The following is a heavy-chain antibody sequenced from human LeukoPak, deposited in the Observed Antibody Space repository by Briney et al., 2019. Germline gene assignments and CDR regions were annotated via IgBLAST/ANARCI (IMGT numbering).Heavy chain of an antibody. D-gene: IGHD3-10*01. V-gene: IGHV3-30-3*01. Sequence: GRSLRLSCAASGFTLSSYPMHWVRQAPGKGLEWLAVIAYDGSITLYTDSVKGRFTISRDSSKNTLYLQMNSLRAEDTAVHYCTGLAFRGWGQEPWSPSPQ. CDR2: IAYDGSIT. CDR1: GFTLSSYP. CDR3: TGLAFRG. J-gene: IGHJ4*01.